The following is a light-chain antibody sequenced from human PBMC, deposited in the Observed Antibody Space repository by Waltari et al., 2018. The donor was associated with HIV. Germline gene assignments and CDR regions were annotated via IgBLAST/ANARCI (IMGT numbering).Light chain of an antibody. V-gene: IGLV2-14*01. Sequence: QSALTQPASVSGSPGQSITISCTDSSSDMSTYNRVSWYQQHPGKATKLIIYEVGNRPSGVSNRFSGSKSGNTASLTISGLQAEDEADYYCISYTTTDFYVFGPGTWVTVL. CDR1: SSDMSTYNR. J-gene: IGLJ1*01. CDR3: ISYTTTDFYV. CDR2: EVG.